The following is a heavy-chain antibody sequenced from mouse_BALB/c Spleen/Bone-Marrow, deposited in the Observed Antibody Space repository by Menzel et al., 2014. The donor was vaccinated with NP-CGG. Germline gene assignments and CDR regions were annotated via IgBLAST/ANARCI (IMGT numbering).Heavy chain of an antibody. Sequence: QVQLKESGAELMKPGASVKISCKATGYTFSSYWIEWVKPRPGHGLEWIGEILPGSSSTNYNEKFKGKATFTADTSSNTAYMQLSSLTSEDSAVYYCAREDGLWYFDVWGAGTTVTVSS. CDR3: AREDGLWYFDV. J-gene: IGHJ1*01. V-gene: IGHV1-9*01. D-gene: IGHD1-1*01. CDR2: ILPGSSST. CDR1: GYTFSSYW.